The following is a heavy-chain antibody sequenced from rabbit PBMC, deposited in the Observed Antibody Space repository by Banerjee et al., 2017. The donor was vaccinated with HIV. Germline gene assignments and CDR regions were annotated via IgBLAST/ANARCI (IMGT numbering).Heavy chain of an antibody. CDR3: ARDLTDAIGWNFGW. CDR2: IYSVIGYT. Sequence: QEQLLESGGGLVKPGGTLTLTCTASGFSFTASGFSFSTVYDMCWVRQAPGKGLEWIGSIYSVIGYTYYANWAKGRSTFSKTSSTTVTLQMTSLTAADTATYFCARDLTDAIGWNFGWWGPGTLVTVS. D-gene: IGHD4-1*01. V-gene: IGHV1S45*01. J-gene: IGHJ6*01. CDR1: GFSFTASGFSFSTVYD.